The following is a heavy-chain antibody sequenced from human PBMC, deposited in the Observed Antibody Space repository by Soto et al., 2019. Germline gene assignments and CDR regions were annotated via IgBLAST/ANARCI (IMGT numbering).Heavy chain of an antibody. V-gene: IGHV1-69*08. J-gene: IGHJ4*02. CDR2: IIPLHGVT. Sequence: QVQLVQSGAEVKKPGSSVKVSCKASGGTFSPYTINWVRQDPGQGLEWIGRIIPLHGVTNYAQKFQARVTITPDKSTSTAYMELSGLRFEDTAMYYCTRDWEITVSTSSFGGFWGRGTLVTVSS. CDR3: TRDWEITVSTSSFGGF. CDR1: GGTFSPYT. D-gene: IGHD3-10*01.